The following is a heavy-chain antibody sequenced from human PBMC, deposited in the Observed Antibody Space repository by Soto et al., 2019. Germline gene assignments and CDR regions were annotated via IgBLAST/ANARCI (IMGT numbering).Heavy chain of an antibody. Sequence: GASVKISCKASGYTFTIYDINLARQATGQGLEWMGWMNPNSGNTGYAQKFQGRVTMTRNTPISTAYMELSSLRSEDTAVYYCARKRIRATNWFDPWGQGTLVTVSS. V-gene: IGHV1-8*01. CDR2: MNPNSGNT. D-gene: IGHD5-12*01. CDR3: ARKRIRATNWFDP. J-gene: IGHJ5*02. CDR1: GYTFTIYD.